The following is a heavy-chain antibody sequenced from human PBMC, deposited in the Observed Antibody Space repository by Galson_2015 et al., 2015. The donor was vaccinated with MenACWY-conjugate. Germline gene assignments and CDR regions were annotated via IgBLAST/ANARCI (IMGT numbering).Heavy chain of an antibody. CDR1: GFTFSSYS. J-gene: IGHJ6*02. V-gene: IGHV3-48*04. CDR3: ARDSTGNWNDFVYSYYGMDV. CDR2: ISSSRSTI. Sequence: SLRLSCAASGFTFSSYSMNWVRQAPGKGLEWVSYISSSRSTIYYADSVKGRFTISRDNAKNSLYLQMNSLRAEDTAMYYCARDSTGNWNDFVYSYYGMDVWGQGTTVTVSS. D-gene: IGHD1-1*01.